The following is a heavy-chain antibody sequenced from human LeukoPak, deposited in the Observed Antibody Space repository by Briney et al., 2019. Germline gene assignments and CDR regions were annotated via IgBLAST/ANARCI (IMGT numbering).Heavy chain of an antibody. J-gene: IGHJ4*02. CDR3: AKSPGYYDSSGYDY. Sequence: PGGSLRLSCAASGFTFSSYAMSWVRQAPGKGLEWVSAISGSGGSTYYADSVKGRFTISRDNSKNTLYLQMNSLRAEDTAVYYCAKSPGYYDSSGYDYWGRGTLVTVSS. D-gene: IGHD3-22*01. V-gene: IGHV3-23*01. CDR2: ISGSGGST. CDR1: GFTFSSYA.